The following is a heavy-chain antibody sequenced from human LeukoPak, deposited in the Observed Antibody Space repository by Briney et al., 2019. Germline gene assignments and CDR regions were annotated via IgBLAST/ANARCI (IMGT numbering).Heavy chain of an antibody. CDR1: GFTFSSYS. D-gene: IGHD6-19*01. CDR2: ISSSSSTI. CDR3: ARGRGIAVAGTKFDY. Sequence: GGSLRLSCAASGFTFSSYSMNWVRQAPGKGLEWVSYISSSSSTIYYADSVKGRFTISRDNAKNSLYLQMNSLRAEDTAVYYCARGRGIAVAGTKFDYWGQGTLVTVSS. V-gene: IGHV3-48*04. J-gene: IGHJ4*02.